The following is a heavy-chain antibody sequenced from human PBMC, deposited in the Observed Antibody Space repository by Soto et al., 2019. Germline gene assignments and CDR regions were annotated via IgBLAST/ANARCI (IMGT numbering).Heavy chain of an antibody. CDR2: IHYSGST. CDR3: AAHDSGGYYAEY. J-gene: IGHJ4*02. Sequence: QLQLQESGPGLVKPSETLSLTCTVSGDSVTISYYYWGWIRHPPGKGLGWIGSIHYSGSTYYNPSLKSRVTISGDTSKKQFSLKLTSVTAADAAVYYCAAHDSGGYYAEYWGQGTLVTVSA. D-gene: IGHD3-22*01. CDR1: GDSVTISYYY. V-gene: IGHV4-39*01.